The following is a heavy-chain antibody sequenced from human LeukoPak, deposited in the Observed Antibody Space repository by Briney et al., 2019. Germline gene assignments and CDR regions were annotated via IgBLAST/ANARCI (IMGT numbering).Heavy chain of an antibody. J-gene: IGHJ4*02. CDR3: AKGDALSYGGYFLDN. CDR2: ISSEGTTT. Sequence: PGGSLRLSCAASGFSFSRSGMHWVRQAPGKGLEWVAVISSEGTTTYYAGSVRGRFTMSRDNSRNTLYLQMYSLRPEDTAVYYCAKGDALSYGGYFLDNWGQGTLVSVSS. CDR1: GFSFSRSG. V-gene: IGHV3-30*18. D-gene: IGHD4-23*01.